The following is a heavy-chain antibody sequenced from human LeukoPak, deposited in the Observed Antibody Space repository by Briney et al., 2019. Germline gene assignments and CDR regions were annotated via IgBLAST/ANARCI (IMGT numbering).Heavy chain of an antibody. J-gene: IGHJ6*02. CDR1: GGSISSGGYY. CDR2: IYYSGSA. D-gene: IGHD1-26*01. V-gene: IGHV4-31*03. Sequence: SETLSLTCTVSGGSISSGGYYWNWIRQHPGQGLEWIGYIYYSGSAYYNPSLKSRVTISVDTSKNQFSLKLSSVTAADTAVYYCARVTDSGASYGMDVWGQGTTVTVSS. CDR3: ARVTDSGASYGMDV.